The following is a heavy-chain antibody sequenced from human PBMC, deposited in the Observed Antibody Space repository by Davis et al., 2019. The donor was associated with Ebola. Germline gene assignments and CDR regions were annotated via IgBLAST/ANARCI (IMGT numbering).Heavy chain of an antibody. D-gene: IGHD3-3*02. CDR1: GYTFTTYW. V-gene: IGHV5-51*01. CDR2: IYPGDSDT. CDR3: ARRGGWSGAFLDY. J-gene: IGHJ4*02. Sequence: GESLKISCKGSGYTFTTYWIGWVRQMPGKGLEWMGIIYPGDSDTRYSPSFQGQVTISADKSISTAYLQWSSLKASDTAMYYCARRGGWSGAFLDYWGQGTLVIVSS.